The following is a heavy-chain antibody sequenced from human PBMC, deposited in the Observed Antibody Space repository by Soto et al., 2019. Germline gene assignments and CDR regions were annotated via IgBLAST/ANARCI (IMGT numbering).Heavy chain of an antibody. CDR2: IDPSDSYT. V-gene: IGHV5-10-1*01. CDR1: GYSFTSYW. CDR3: ARLIAARPYYYYGMDV. D-gene: IGHD6-6*01. J-gene: IGHJ6*02. Sequence: GESQKISCKGSGYSFTSYWISWVRQMPGKGLEWMGRIDPSDSYTNYSPSFQGHVTISADKSISTAYLQWSSLKASDTAMYYCARLIAARPYYYYGMDVWGQGTTVTVSS.